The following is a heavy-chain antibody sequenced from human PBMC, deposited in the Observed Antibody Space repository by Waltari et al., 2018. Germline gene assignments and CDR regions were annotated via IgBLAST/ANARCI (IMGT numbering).Heavy chain of an antibody. J-gene: IGHJ6*03. CDR1: GGSISSYY. CDR2: IYYSGGN. D-gene: IGHD7-27*01. V-gene: IGHV4-59*01. Sequence: QVQLQESGPGLVKPSETLSLTCTVSGGSISSYYWSWIRQPPGKGLGWIGYIYYSGGNNYNPSLKSRVTISVDTSKNQFSLKLSSVTAADTAVYYCARDNWGSDYYYMDVWGKGTTVTVSS. CDR3: ARDNWGSDYYYMDV.